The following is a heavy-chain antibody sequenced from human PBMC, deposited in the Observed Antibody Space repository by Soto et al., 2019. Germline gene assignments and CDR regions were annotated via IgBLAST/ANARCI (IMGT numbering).Heavy chain of an antibody. V-gene: IGHV3-48*02. Sequence: GGSLRLSGVASVFSLANYPMNWVRQTPGKGLEWISYSSPRGDTIYYADSVEGRFTISRDNARNSLSLHMSSLRDEDSALYYCAKGPHTNVGWPYYFESWGQGVPVTVSS. CDR3: AKGPHTNVGWPYYFES. D-gene: IGHD6-19*01. J-gene: IGHJ4*02. CDR1: VFSLANYP. CDR2: SSPRGDTI.